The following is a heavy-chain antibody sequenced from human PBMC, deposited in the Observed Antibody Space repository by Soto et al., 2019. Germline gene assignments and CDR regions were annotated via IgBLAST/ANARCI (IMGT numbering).Heavy chain of an antibody. Sequence: GGSLRLSCEASGLTFLSHGMHWVRQAPGKGLEWVAVIWYDGSNKYYADSVKGRFTISRDNSKNTLYLQMNSLRAEDTAVYYCARDFRTIRGNWFDPWGQGT. CDR2: IWYDGSNK. CDR1: GLTFLSHG. CDR3: ARDFRTIRGNWFDP. V-gene: IGHV3-33*01. J-gene: IGHJ5*02. D-gene: IGHD1-1*01.